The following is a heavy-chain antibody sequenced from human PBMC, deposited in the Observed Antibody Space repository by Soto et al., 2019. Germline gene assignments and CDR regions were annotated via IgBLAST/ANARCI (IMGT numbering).Heavy chain of an antibody. CDR2: LVVGTGNT. V-gene: IGHV1-58*01. J-gene: IGHJ6*02. Sequence: SVKVSCKTSGFTFRSSAVQWVRQARGQRLEWMGWLVVGTGNTNYAQKFQQRVTISSDRSTNTVSMELSSLTSEDTAVYYCATGAYCSGGSCSDYYYYYYGMDLWGQGTTVTVSS. CDR3: ATGAYCSGGSCSDYYYYYYGMDL. CDR1: GFTFRSSA. D-gene: IGHD2-15*01.